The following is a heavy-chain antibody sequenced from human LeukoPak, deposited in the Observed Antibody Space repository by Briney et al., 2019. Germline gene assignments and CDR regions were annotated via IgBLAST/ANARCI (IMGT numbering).Heavy chain of an antibody. Sequence: WASVKVSCKASGYTFTSYYMHWVRQAPGQGLEWMGMINPSGGSISYAQKFQGRVTMTRDTSTSTVYMELSSLRSEDTAVYYCARDGSCSSTSCYGLDYWGQGTLVTVSS. CDR3: ARDGSCSSTSCYGLDY. V-gene: IGHV1-46*01. D-gene: IGHD2-2*03. CDR2: INPSGGSI. J-gene: IGHJ4*02. CDR1: GYTFTSYY.